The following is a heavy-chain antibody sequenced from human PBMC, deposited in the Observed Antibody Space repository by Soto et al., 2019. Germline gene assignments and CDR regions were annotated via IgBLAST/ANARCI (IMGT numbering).Heavy chain of an antibody. V-gene: IGHV3-33*01. CDR3: AREWLATYYYYGMDV. D-gene: IGHD6-19*01. CDR1: GFTFSSYG. J-gene: IGHJ6*02. Sequence: QPGGSLRLSCAASGFTFSSYGMHWVRQAPGKGLEWVAVIWYDGSNKYYADSVKGRFTISRDNSKNTLYLQMNSLRAEDTAVYYCAREWLATYYYYGMDVWGQGTTVTVSS. CDR2: IWYDGSNK.